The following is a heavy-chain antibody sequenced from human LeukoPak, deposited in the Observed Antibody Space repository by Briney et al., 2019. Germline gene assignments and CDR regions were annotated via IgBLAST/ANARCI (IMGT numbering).Heavy chain of an antibody. D-gene: IGHD2-2*02. V-gene: IGHV4-30-4*01. CDR2: IYYSGST. CDR1: GGSISSGDYY. Sequence: PSETLSLTCTVSGGSISSGDYYWSWIRQPPGKGLEWIGYIYYSGSTYYNPSLKSRVTISVDRSKNQFSLKLSSVTAADTAVYYCARDRIGYCGSTSCYTGWFDPWGQGTLVTVSS. CDR3: ARDRIGYCGSTSCYTGWFDP. J-gene: IGHJ5*02.